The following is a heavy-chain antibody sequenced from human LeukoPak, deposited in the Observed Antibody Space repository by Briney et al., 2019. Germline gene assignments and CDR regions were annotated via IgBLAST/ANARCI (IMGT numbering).Heavy chain of an antibody. CDR3: ARSTYCSSTSCPFDY. Sequence: GGSLRLSCAPSGFLVTSYYMGWVRHAPGKGLDWVSLIYSGGDRYYADSVKGRFTISRDTSKNTLDLQMNSLRPEDTAVYYCARSTYCSSTSCPFDYWGQGALVTVSS. D-gene: IGHD2-2*01. CDR2: IYSGGDR. CDR1: GFLVTSYY. V-gene: IGHV3-53*01. J-gene: IGHJ4*02.